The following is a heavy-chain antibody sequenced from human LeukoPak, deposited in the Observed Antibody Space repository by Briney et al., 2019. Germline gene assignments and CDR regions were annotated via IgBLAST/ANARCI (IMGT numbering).Heavy chain of an antibody. CDR2: IIPIFGTA. V-gene: IGHV1-69*13. D-gene: IGHD1-1*01. J-gene: IGHJ4*02. CDR3: ASFKNESPFDY. CDR1: GGTFSSYA. Sequence: ASVKVSCKASGGTFSSYAISWVRQAPGQGLEWMGEIIPIFGTANYAQKFQGRVTITADESTSTAYMELSSLRSEDTAVYYCASFKNESPFDYWGQGTLVTVSS.